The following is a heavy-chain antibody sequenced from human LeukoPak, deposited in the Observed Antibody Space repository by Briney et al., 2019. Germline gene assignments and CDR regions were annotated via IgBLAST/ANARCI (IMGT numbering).Heavy chain of an antibody. J-gene: IGHJ4*02. D-gene: IGHD2-2*01. CDR3: ARGGLYCSSTSCYDY. CDR2: IYHSGST. Sequence: PSETLSLTCAVYGGSISSGGYSWSWIRQPPGKGLEWIGYIYHSGSTYYNPSLKSRVTISVDRSKNQFSLKLSSVTAADTAVYYCARGGLYCSSTSCYDYWGQGTLVTVSS. CDR1: GGSISSGGYS. V-gene: IGHV4-30-2*01.